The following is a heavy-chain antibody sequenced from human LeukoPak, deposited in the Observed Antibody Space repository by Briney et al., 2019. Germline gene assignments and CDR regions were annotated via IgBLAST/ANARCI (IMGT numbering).Heavy chain of an antibody. J-gene: IGHJ4*02. V-gene: IGHV4-34*01. CDR2: INHSGST. CDR1: GGSFSGYY. Sequence: SETLSLTCAVYGGSFSGYYWSWIRQPPGKGLEWIGEINHSGSTNYNPSLKSRVTISVDTSKNQFSLKLSSVTAADTAVYYCARKPLDTYYYDSSGYYYFDYWGQGTLVAVSS. CDR3: ARKPLDTYYYDSSGYYYFDY. D-gene: IGHD3-22*01.